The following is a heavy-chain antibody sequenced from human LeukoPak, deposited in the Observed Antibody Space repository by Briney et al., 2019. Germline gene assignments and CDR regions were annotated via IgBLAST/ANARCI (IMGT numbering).Heavy chain of an antibody. V-gene: IGHV1-2*02. CDR3: ARSVITDYYYYYMDV. Sequence: ASVKVSCTASGYTFTSYDINWVRQATGQGLEWMGWINPNSGGRNYAQKFLGRVTMTRDTSISTAYMELGSLTSDDTAVYYCARSVITDYYYYYMDVWGKGTTVTVSS. D-gene: IGHD3-22*01. J-gene: IGHJ6*03. CDR2: INPNSGGR. CDR1: GYTFTSYD.